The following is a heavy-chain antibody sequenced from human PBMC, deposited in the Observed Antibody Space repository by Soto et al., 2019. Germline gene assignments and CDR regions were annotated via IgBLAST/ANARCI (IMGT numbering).Heavy chain of an antibody. D-gene: IGHD3-10*01. Sequence: QVQLQESGPGLVKPSETLSLTCTVSGGSVSSGSYYWSWIRQPPGKGLEWIGYIYYSGSTNYNPSLKIRATXXVXTSXNQCSLKLSSVTAADTAVYYCARGDYGFGELNFDYWGQGTLVTVSS. V-gene: IGHV4-61*01. CDR3: ARGDYGFGELNFDY. CDR1: GGSVSSGSYY. CDR2: IYYSGST. J-gene: IGHJ4*02.